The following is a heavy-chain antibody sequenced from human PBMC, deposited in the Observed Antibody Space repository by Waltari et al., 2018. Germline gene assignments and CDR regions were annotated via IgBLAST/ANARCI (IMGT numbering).Heavy chain of an antibody. D-gene: IGHD2-15*01. CDR3: ARQEAAVSKWFDP. J-gene: IGHJ5*02. CDR2: ISYGGTT. CDR1: GGSMSDHYLS. Sequence: QLQLQESGPGLVKPSETLSLTCSVSGGSMSDHYLSWGGIRQPPGRELEWIGSISYGGTTYYNPSLESRVTILVDTSKNQFSLKVRSVTAADTAIYFCARQEAAVSKWFDPWGQGILVTVSS. V-gene: IGHV4-39*01.